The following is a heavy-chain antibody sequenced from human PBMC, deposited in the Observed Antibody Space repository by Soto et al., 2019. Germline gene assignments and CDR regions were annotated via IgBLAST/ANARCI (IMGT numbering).Heavy chain of an antibody. CDR3: ARGRVYSGYDYYFDY. V-gene: IGHV4-34*01. D-gene: IGHD5-12*01. CDR1: GGSFSGYY. CDR2: INHSGGT. Sequence: PSETLSLTCAVYGGSFSGYYWSWIRQPPGKGLEWIGEINHSGGTNYNPSLKSRVTISVDTSKNQFSLKLSSVTAADTAVYYCARGRVYSGYDYYFDYWGQGTLVTVSS. J-gene: IGHJ4*02.